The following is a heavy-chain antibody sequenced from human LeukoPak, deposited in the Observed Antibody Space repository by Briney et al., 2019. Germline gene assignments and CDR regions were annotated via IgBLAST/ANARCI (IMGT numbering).Heavy chain of an antibody. CDR1: GGSISSSNW. CDR3: ARDPSRYYYYMDV. J-gene: IGHJ6*03. CDR2: IYHSGST. V-gene: IGHV4-4*02. Sequence: SGTLSLTCAVSGGSISSSNWWSWVRQPPGKGLEWIGEIYHSGSTNYNPSLKSRVTMSVDTSKNQFSLKLSSVTAADTAVYYCARDPSRYYYYMDVWGKGTTVTVSS.